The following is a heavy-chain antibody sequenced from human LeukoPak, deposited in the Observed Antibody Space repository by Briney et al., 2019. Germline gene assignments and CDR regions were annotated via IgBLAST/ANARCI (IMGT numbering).Heavy chain of an antibody. D-gene: IGHD1-1*01. Sequence: GGSLRLSCAASGFTFSSYSMSWVRQAPGKGLEWVSYISSTSSTIYYADSVKGRSTISRDNAKNSLHLQMNSLRDEDTAVYYCARSGNYDCWGQGTLVTVSS. CDR1: GFTFSSYS. CDR2: ISSTSSTI. V-gene: IGHV3-48*02. J-gene: IGHJ4*02. CDR3: ARSGNYDC.